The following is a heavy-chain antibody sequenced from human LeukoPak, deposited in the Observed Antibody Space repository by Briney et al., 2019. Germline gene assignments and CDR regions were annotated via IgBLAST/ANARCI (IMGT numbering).Heavy chain of an antibody. V-gene: IGHV3-23*01. CDR3: AKDLFDGSSWYEGADY. CDR1: GFTFNNYA. CDR2: ITASGGST. D-gene: IGHD6-13*01. J-gene: IGHJ4*02. Sequence: GGSLRLSCAASGFTFNNYAVTWVRQAPGKGLEWVSTITASGGSTYYADSVRGRFTISRDNSKNTLYLQMNSLRAEDTAVYYCAKDLFDGSSWYEGADYWGQGTLVTVSS.